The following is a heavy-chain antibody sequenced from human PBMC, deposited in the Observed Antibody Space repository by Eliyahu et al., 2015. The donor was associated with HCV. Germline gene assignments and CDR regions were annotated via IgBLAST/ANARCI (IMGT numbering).Heavy chain of an antibody. CDR1: GFTFXXYA. D-gene: IGHD6-13*01. J-gene: IGHJ4*02. CDR2: ISGSGGST. V-gene: IGHV3-23*01. CDR3: AKDLESARSWYVRGGFDY. Sequence: EVQLLESGGGLVQPGGSLRLXCAASGFTFXXYAMGWVRQXPGKGLXWVSAISGSGGSTYYXDSVKGRFTISRDNSKNTLYLQMNSLRAEDTAVYYCAKDLESARSWYVRGGFDYWGQGTLVTVSS.